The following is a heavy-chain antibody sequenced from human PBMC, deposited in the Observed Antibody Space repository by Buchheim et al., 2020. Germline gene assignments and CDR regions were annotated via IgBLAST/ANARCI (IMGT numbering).Heavy chain of an antibody. CDR1: GFTFGNAW. CDR3: TTVWAAAGIPYYYYGMDV. J-gene: IGHJ6*02. D-gene: IGHD6-13*01. V-gene: IGHV3-15*01. Sequence: EVQLVESGGGLVKPGGSLRLSCTASGFTFGNAWMSWVRQAPGKGLEWVGRIKSKTEVGTTDYAAPVKGRFTISRDDSKNTLYLQMNSLKTEDTAVYYCTTVWAAAGIPYYYYGMDVWGQGTT. CDR2: IKSKTEVGTT.